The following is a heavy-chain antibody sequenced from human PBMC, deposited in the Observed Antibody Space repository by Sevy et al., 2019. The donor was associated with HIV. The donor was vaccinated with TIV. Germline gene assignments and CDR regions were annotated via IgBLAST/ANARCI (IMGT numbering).Heavy chain of an antibody. J-gene: IGHJ4*02. CDR3: ARGPRGNYVFDY. V-gene: IGHV3-49*03. CDR1: GFIFGDYA. Sequence: GGSLRLSCTASGFIFGDYAMSWFRQAPGKGQDWVGFIRSKGYGGTTEYAASVKGRFTISRDDSKSIAYLQMNSLKTEDTALYYCARGPRGNYVFDYWGQGTLVTVSS. CDR2: IRSKGYGGTT. D-gene: IGHD4-4*01.